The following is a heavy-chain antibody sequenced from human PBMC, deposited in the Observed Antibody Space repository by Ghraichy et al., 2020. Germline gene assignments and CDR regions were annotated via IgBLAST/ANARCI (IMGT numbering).Heavy chain of an antibody. CDR2: ISWNSALI. Sequence: SCAATGLTFDDYAMHWVRQVPGKGLEWVSGISWNSALIGYADSVKGRFTISRDNAKNSLYLQMNSLRNEDTAFYYCVKERMTTGYGMDVWGQGTTVTVSS. CDR3: VKERMTTGYGMDV. CDR1: GLTFDDYA. V-gene: IGHV3-9*01. J-gene: IGHJ6*02. D-gene: IGHD2-15*01.